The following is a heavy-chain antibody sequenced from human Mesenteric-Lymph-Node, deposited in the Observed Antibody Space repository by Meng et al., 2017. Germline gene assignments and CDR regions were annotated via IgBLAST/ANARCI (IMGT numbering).Heavy chain of an antibody. CDR1: GFTFSNYE. CDR3: ARSYCTNGVCYTRYYGMDV. CDR2: ISNSGNTI. D-gene: IGHD2-8*01. Sequence: GESLKISCAASGFTFSNYEMNWVRQAPGKGLEWVSYISNSGNTIYYADSVKGRFTISRDNAKNSLCLQMNSLRAEDTAVYYCARSYCTNGVCYTRYYGMDVWGQGTTVTVSS. V-gene: IGHV3-48*03. J-gene: IGHJ6*02.